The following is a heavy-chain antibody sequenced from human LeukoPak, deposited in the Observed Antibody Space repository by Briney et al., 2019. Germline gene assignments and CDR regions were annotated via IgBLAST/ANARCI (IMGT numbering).Heavy chain of an antibody. CDR1: GYTFTSYW. CDR3: ATRYSYDAFDI. J-gene: IGHJ3*02. CDR2: IYPGDSDT. Sequence: KVSCKASGYTFTSYWIGWVRQMPGKGLEWMGIIYPGDSDTRYSPSFQGQVTISADKSISTAYLQWSSLKASDTAMYYCATRYSYDAFDIWGQGTMVTVSS. D-gene: IGHD5-18*01. V-gene: IGHV5-51*01.